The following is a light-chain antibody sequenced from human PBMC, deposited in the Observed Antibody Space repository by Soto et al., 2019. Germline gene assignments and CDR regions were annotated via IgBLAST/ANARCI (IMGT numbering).Light chain of an antibody. CDR1: QSFRGL. CDR2: DAY. J-gene: IGKJ5*01. Sequence: VLTQAPVPLSLSPGEKPTLSCRASQSFRGLLAWYQQKPGQAPXLLIYDAYNRATGIPPRFSGIGSGTASTLTISSLGPKDSAVFYCQRRHMWPVTVGQGTRLE. V-gene: IGKV3-11*01. CDR3: QRRHMWPVT.